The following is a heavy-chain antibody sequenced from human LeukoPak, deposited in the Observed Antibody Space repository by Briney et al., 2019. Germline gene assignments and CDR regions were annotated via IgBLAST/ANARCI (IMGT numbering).Heavy chain of an antibody. J-gene: IGHJ3*02. V-gene: IGHV1-2*02. Sequence: ASVKVSCKASGYTFTGYYMHWVRQAPGQGLEWMGWINPNSGGTNYAQKFQGRVTMTRDTSISTAYMELGRLRSDDTAVYYCARARVAVAGHYRGFDAFDIWGQGTMVTVSS. D-gene: IGHD6-19*01. CDR3: ARARVAVAGHYRGFDAFDI. CDR1: GYTFTGYY. CDR2: INPNSGGT.